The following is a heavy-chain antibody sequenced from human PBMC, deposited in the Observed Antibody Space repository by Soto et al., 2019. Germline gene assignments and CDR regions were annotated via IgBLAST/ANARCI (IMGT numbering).Heavy chain of an antibody. J-gene: IGHJ3*02. V-gene: IGHV5-51*03. CDR1: GYSFSNYW. Sequence: EVQLVQSGAELKEPGESLKISCKGSGYSFSNYWIGWVRQMPGKGLEWMGIIYPGDSDTKYSPSFQGQVTISADKSIKPTELQWNSLKASDTAMYYCARTYFYDSNGYYRDDAFHIWGQGTMVTVSS. D-gene: IGHD3-22*01. CDR3: ARTYFYDSNGYYRDDAFHI. CDR2: IYPGDSDT.